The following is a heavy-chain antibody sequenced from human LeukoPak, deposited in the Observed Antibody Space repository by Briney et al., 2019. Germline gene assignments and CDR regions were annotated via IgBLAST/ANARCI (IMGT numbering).Heavy chain of an antibody. CDR3: AKGAYDYIEIAYFDY. CDR2: IIGSSGTT. Sequence: GGSLRLSGVAAGFSVNNYAMNLVRQAPGKGLEWVSLIIGSSGTTFYADSVKGRFTISRDKSKSTLYLQMNSLRAEDTAVYYCAKGAYDYIEIAYFDYWGQGSLVTVSS. V-gene: IGHV3-23*01. D-gene: IGHD5-12*01. J-gene: IGHJ4*02. CDR1: GFSVNNYA.